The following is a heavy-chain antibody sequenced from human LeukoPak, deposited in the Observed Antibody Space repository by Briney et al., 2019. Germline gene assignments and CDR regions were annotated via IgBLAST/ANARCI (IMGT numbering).Heavy chain of an antibody. CDR2: IYYSGST. D-gene: IGHD2-2*01. J-gene: IGHJ5*02. CDR3: ARHSSSTSCYFLP. V-gene: IGHV4-39*01. CDR1: GGSISSSSYY. Sequence: SETLSLTCTVSGGSISSSSYYWGWIRQPPGKGLEWIGSIYYSGSTYYNPFLKSRVTISVDTSKNQFSLKLSSVTAADTAVYYCARHSSSTSCYFLPWGQGTLVTVSS.